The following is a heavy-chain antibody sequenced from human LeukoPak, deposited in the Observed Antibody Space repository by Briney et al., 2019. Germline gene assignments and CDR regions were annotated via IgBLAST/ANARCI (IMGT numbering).Heavy chain of an antibody. D-gene: IGHD2-2*01. Sequence: PSETLSLTCAVYGGSFSGYYWSWIRQPPGKGLEWIGYIYYSGSTNYNPSLKSRVTISVDTSKNQFSLKLSPVTAADTAVYYCARGQYQLLSQRFYHYYYMDVWGKGTTVTISS. J-gene: IGHJ6*03. CDR3: ARGQYQLLSQRFYHYYYMDV. V-gene: IGHV4-59*01. CDR1: GGSFSGYY. CDR2: IYYSGST.